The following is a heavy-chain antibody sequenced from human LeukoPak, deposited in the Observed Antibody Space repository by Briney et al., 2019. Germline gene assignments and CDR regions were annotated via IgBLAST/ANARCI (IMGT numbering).Heavy chain of an antibody. D-gene: IGHD3-10*01. CDR3: ASSGNYGSGSADFDY. Sequence: SETLSLTCTVSGGSISSSSYYWGWIRQPPGKGLEWIGSIYYSGSTYYNPSLKSRVTISVDTSKNQFSLKLSSVTAADTAVHYCASSGNYGSGSADFDYWGQGTLDTVSS. CDR2: IYYSGST. CDR1: GGSISSSSYY. J-gene: IGHJ4*02. V-gene: IGHV4-39*01.